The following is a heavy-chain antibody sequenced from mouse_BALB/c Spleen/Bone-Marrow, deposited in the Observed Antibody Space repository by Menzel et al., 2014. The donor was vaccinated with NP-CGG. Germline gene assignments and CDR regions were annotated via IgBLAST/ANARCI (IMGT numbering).Heavy chain of an antibody. V-gene: IGHV14-3*02. CDR3: APYYYGSSSFAY. D-gene: IGHD1-1*01. CDR2: IDPANGNT. CDR1: GFSIKDTY. J-gene: IGHJ3*01. Sequence: VQLKESGAELVKPGASVKLSCTASGFSIKDTYMHWVKQRPEQGLEWIGRIDPANGNTKYDPKFQGNATITADTSSNTAYLQLSSLTSEDTAVYYCAPYYYGSSSFAYWGQGTLVTVSA.